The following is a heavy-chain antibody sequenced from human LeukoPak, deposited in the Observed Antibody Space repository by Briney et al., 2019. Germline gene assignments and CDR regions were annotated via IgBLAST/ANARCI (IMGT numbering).Heavy chain of an antibody. J-gene: IGHJ3*02. CDR2: TGTAGDT. Sequence: PGGSLRLSCAASGFTFSSYDMHWVRQATGKGLEWVSATGTAGDTYYPGSVKGRFTISRENAKNSLYLQMNSLRAGDTAVYYCARAAALDAFDIWGQGTMVTVSS. V-gene: IGHV3-13*01. D-gene: IGHD6-6*01. CDR1: GFTFSSYD. CDR3: ARAAALDAFDI.